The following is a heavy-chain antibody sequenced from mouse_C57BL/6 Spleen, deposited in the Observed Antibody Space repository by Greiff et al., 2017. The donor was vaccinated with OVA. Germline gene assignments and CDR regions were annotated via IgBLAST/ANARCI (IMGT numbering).Heavy chain of an antibody. CDR1: GYTFTDYE. CDR3: TREGLLRLYAMDY. CDR2: IDPETGGT. Sequence: QVHVKQSGAELVRPGASVTLSCKASGYTFTDYEMHWVKQTPVHGLEWIGAIDPETGGTAYNQKFKGKAILTADKSSSTAYMELRSLTSEDSAVYYCTREGLLRLYAMDYWGQGTSVTVSS. J-gene: IGHJ4*01. V-gene: IGHV1-15*01. D-gene: IGHD1-1*01.